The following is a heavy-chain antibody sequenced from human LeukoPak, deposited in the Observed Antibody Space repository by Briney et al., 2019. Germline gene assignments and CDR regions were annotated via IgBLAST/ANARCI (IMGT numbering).Heavy chain of an antibody. V-gene: IGHV4-34*01. CDR1: GGSFSGYY. CDR2: INHSGST. CDR3: ARQSFSGSRDY. J-gene: IGHJ4*02. D-gene: IGHD1-26*01. Sequence: SETLSLTCAVYGGSFSGYYWSWIRQPPGKGLEWIGEINHSGSTNYNPSLKSRVTISVDTSKNQFSLKLSSVTAADTAVYYCARQSFSGSRDYWGQGTLVTVSS.